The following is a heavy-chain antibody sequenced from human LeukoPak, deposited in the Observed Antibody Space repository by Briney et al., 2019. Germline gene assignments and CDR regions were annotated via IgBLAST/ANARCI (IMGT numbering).Heavy chain of an antibody. D-gene: IGHD3-9*01. CDR2: IYYSGGT. CDR1: GGSISSYY. CDR3: ARAGYYDILTGYYPIFDY. J-gene: IGHJ4*02. V-gene: IGHV4-59*08. Sequence: SETLSLTCTVSGGSISSYYWSWIRQPPGKGLEWIGYIYYSGGTNYNPSLKSRVTISVDTSKNQFSLKLSSVTAADTAVYYCARAGYYDILTGYYPIFDYWGQGTLVTVSS.